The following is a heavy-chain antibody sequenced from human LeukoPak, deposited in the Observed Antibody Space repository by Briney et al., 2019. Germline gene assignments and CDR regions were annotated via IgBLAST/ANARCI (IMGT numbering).Heavy chain of an antibody. CDR1: GGSISSYY. V-gene: IGHV4-59*01. CDR2: IYYSGST. D-gene: IGHD5-24*01. CDR3: ARDGGYRDGYKPYFDL. J-gene: IGHJ2*01. Sequence: PSETLSLTCTVSGGSISSYYWSWIRQPPGQGLEWIGYIYYSGSTNYNPSLKSRVTISVDTSKNQFSLKLSSVTAADTAVYYCARDGGYRDGYKPYFDLWGRGTLVTVSS.